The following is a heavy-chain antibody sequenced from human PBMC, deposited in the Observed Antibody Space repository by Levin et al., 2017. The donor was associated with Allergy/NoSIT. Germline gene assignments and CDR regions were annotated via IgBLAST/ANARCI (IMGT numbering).Heavy chain of an antibody. Sequence: SQTLSLTCTVSGGSISSGGYYWSWIRQHPGKGLEWIGYIYYSGSTYYNPSLKSRVTISVDTSKNQFSLKLSSVTAADTAVYYCARVRRGIVVVHYYYYMDVWGKGTTVTVSS. CDR3: ARVRRGIVVVHYYYYMDV. J-gene: IGHJ6*03. CDR1: GGSISSGGYY. CDR2: IYYSGST. V-gene: IGHV4-31*03. D-gene: IGHD2-2*01.